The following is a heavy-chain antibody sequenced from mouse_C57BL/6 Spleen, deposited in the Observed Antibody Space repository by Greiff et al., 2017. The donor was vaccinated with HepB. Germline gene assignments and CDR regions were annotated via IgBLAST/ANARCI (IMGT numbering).Heavy chain of an antibody. CDR3: ARGDYSNPPFDD. CDR2: IHPNSGST. Sequence: VQLQQPGAELVKPGAPVKLSCKASGYTFTSYWMHWVKQRPGQGLEWIGMIHPNSGSTNYNEKFKSKATLTVDKSSSTAYKQLSSLTSEDSAVYYGARGDYSNPPFDDWGQGTTLTVSS. J-gene: IGHJ2*01. V-gene: IGHV1-64*01. CDR1: GYTFTSYW. D-gene: IGHD2-5*01.